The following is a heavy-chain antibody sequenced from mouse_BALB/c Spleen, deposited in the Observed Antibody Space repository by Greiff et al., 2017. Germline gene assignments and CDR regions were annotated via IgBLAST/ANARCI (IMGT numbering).Heavy chain of an antibody. D-gene: IGHD4-1*01. J-gene: IGHJ4*01. CDR1: GFTFSSFG. CDR3: ARGWDGDYAMDY. CDR2: ISSGSSTI. Sequence: EVKLMESGGGLVQPGGSLKLSCAASGFTFSSFGMHWVRQAPEKGLEWVAYISSGSSTIYYADTVKGRFTISRDNPKNTRFLQMTSLRSEDTAMYYCARGWDGDYAMDYWGQGTSVTVTS. V-gene: IGHV5-17*02.